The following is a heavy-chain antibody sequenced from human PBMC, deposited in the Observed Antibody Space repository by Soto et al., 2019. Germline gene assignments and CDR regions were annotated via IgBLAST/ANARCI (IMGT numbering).Heavy chain of an antibody. Sequence: GGSLRLSCAASGFTFSSYGMHWVRQAPGKGLEWVAVISYDGSNKYYADSVKGRFTISRDNSKNTLYLQMNSLRAEDTAVYYCAKGDDYGDYKGLYYFDYWGQGT. V-gene: IGHV3-30*18. J-gene: IGHJ4*02. D-gene: IGHD4-17*01. CDR3: AKGDDYGDYKGLYYFDY. CDR1: GFTFSSYG. CDR2: ISYDGSNK.